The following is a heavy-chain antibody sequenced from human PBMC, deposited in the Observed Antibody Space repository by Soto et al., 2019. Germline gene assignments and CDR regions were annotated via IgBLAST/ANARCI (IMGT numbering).Heavy chain of an antibody. CDR3: ARASKMATNLDY. J-gene: IGHJ4*02. Sequence: LSLTCTVSGGSISSGDYYWSWIRQPPGKGLEWIGYIYYSGSTYYNPSLKSRVTISVDTSKNQFSLKLSSVTAADTAVYYCARASKMATNLDYWGQGTLVTVSS. CDR2: IYYSGST. CDR1: GGSISSGDYY. D-gene: IGHD5-12*01. V-gene: IGHV4-30-4*01.